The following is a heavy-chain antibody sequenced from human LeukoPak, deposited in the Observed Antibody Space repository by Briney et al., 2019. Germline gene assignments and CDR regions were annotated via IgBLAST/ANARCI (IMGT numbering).Heavy chain of an antibody. D-gene: IGHD6-13*01. Sequence: SETLSLTCTVSGRSINNYYWSWIRQPPGKGLEWIGYIHSSGSTTYNPSLKSRVTISVDTSKNQFSLKLSSVTAADSAVYYCARGYSGNWFSGYYFDYWGQGTLVTVSS. CDR1: GRSINNYY. V-gene: IGHV4-59*01. J-gene: IGHJ4*02. CDR3: ARGYSGNWFSGYYFDY. CDR2: IHSSGST.